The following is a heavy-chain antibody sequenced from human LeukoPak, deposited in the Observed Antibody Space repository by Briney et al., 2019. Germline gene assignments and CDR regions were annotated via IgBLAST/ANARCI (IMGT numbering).Heavy chain of an antibody. J-gene: IGHJ4*02. CDR1: GFTFSSYA. CDR3: ARAVKTYYYDSSGSYYFDY. CDR2: ISSNGGST. D-gene: IGHD3-22*01. V-gene: IGHV3-64*01. Sequence: GGSLRLSCAASGFTFSSYAMHWVRQAPGKGLEYVSAISSNGGSTYYANSVKGRFTIPRDNSKNTLYLQMGSLRAEDMAVYYCARAVKTYYYDSSGSYYFDYWGQGTLVTVSS.